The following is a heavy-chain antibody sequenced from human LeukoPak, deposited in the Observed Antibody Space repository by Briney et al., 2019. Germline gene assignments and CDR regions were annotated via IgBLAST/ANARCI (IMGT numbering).Heavy chain of an antibody. CDR1: GYTFTGYY. V-gene: IGHV1-2*02. Sequence: GASVKVSCKASGYTFTGYYMHWVRQAPGQGLEWMGWINPNSGGTNYAQKFQGRVTMTRDTSISTAYMELSRLRSDDTAVYYCAREYPPNYQGSKAFDIWGQGTMVTVSS. CDR3: AREYPPNYQGSKAFDI. D-gene: IGHD3-10*01. J-gene: IGHJ3*02. CDR2: INPNSGGT.